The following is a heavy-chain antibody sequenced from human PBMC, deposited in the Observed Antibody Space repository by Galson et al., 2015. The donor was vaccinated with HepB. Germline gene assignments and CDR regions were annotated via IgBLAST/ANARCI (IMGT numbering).Heavy chain of an antibody. CDR3: AKGLLWYPLFDC. V-gene: IGHV3-23*01. CDR1: GFTFSTNV. CDR2: ISSSSGST. D-gene: IGHD4-23*01. Sequence: SLRLSCAASGFTFSTNVMNWVRQAPGKGLEWVSTISSSSGSTYYADSVKGRFTISRDNSKNTLYLQMNSLRAEDTAVYYCAKGLLWYPLFDCWGQGTLVSVST. J-gene: IGHJ4*02.